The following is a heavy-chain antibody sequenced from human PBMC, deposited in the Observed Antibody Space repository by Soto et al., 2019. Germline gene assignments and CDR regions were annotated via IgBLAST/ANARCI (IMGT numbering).Heavy chain of an antibody. CDR2: IWYDGSNK. CDR3: AKDRLYCSSTSCSYYYYGMDV. V-gene: IGHV3-30*02. CDR1: GFTFSSYG. J-gene: IGHJ6*02. D-gene: IGHD2-2*01. Sequence: PGGSLRLSCAASGFTFSSYGMHWVRQAPGKGLEWVAVIWYDGSNKYYADSVKGRFTISRDNSKNTLYLQMNSLRAEDTAVYYCAKDRLYCSSTSCSYYYYGMDVWGQGTTVTVSS.